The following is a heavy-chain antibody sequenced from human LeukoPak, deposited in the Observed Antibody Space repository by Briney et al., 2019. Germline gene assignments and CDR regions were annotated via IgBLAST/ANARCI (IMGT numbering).Heavy chain of an antibody. CDR1: GFTFSSYG. J-gene: IGHJ5*02. D-gene: IGHD1-1*01. CDR3: AKAPAGPEYSDNWKFGYNWFDP. V-gene: IGHV3-23*01. CDR2: IGTSGSSR. Sequence: PGGSLRLSCVASGFTFSSYGMSWVRQAPGKGLEWVSGIGTSGSSRYYADSVKGRFTISRDNSKNTLYLQMNSLRAEDTVIYYCAKAPAGPEYSDNWKFGYNWFDPWGQGTLVTVSS.